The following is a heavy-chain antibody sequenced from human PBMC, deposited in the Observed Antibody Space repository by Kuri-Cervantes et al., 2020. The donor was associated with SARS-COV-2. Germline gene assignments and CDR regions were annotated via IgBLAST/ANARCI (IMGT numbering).Heavy chain of an antibody. CDR3: AGDQTYYYDSNGYPGDY. D-gene: IGHD3-22*01. V-gene: IGHV3-48*02. Sequence: LSLTCAASGFTFSSYSMNWVRQAPGKGLEWVSYISSSSSTIYYADSVKGRFTISRDNAKNSLYLQMNSLRDEDTAVYYCAGDQTYYYDSNGYPGDYWGQGTLVTGSS. J-gene: IGHJ4*02. CDR2: ISSSSSTI. CDR1: GFTFSSYS.